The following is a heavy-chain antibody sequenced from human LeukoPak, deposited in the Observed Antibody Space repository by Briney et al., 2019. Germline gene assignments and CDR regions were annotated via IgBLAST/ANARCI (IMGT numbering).Heavy chain of an antibody. V-gene: IGHV1-46*01. J-gene: IGHJ4*02. CDR3: ARDQEGFDY. CDR1: GYTFTSNY. Sequence: ASVKVSCKASGYTFTSNYILWVRQAPGQGLEWMGMIYPRDGSTSYARKFQGRVTVTRDTSTGTVHMELSGLRSEDTAVYYCARDQEGFDYWGQGTLVTVSS. CDR2: IYPRDGST.